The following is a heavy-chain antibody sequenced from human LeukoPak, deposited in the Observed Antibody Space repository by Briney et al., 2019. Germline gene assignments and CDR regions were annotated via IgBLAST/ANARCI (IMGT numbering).Heavy chain of an antibody. J-gene: IGHJ4*02. V-gene: IGHV3-30*02. CDR2: IRYDGSDK. Sequence: GGSLRLSCATSGFIFSSYGMHWVRQAPGKGLEWVAFIRYDGSDKYYADSVKGRFTISRDNSKNKVYLQMNSLGAEDTAVYYCAKDSWEVGATSEIDYWGQGTLVTVSS. CDR1: GFIFSSYG. D-gene: IGHD1-26*01. CDR3: AKDSWEVGATSEIDY.